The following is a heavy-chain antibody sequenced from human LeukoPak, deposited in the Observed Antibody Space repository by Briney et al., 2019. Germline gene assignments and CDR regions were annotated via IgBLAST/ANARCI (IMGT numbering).Heavy chain of an antibody. Sequence: ASVKVSCTAFGYTFTSNYMHWVRQAPGQGPEWMGVISPSGGSTTYAQKFQGRVTLTRDMSTSTDYLELSSLRSEDTAVYYCARDNSVRDEAWWSNPWGQGTLVTVSS. J-gene: IGHJ5*02. CDR2: ISPSGGST. CDR3: ARDNSVRDEAWWSNP. CDR1: GYTFTSNY. D-gene: IGHD5-24*01. V-gene: IGHV1-46*01.